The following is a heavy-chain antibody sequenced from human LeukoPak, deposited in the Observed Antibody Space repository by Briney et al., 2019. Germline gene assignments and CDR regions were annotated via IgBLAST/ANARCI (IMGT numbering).Heavy chain of an antibody. Sequence: QPGGSLRLSCAASGFTVSSNYVSWVRQAPGKGLEWVSVIYSGGSTYYADSVKGRFTISRDNSKNTLYLQMNSLRAEDTAVYYCARDSPDFYGGKPVFDYWGQGTLVTVSS. J-gene: IGHJ4*02. V-gene: IGHV3-66*02. CDR2: IYSGGST. D-gene: IGHD4-23*01. CDR3: ARDSPDFYGGKPVFDY. CDR1: GFTVSSNY.